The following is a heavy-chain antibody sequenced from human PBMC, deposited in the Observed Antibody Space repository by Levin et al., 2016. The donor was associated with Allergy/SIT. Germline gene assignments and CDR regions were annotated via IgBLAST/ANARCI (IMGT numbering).Heavy chain of an antibody. J-gene: IGHJ4*02. V-gene: IGHV1-69*13. D-gene: IGHD3/OR15-3a*01. CDR3: ARDQDFPIMISD. Sequence: SVKVSCKASGGTFSSYAISWVRQAPGQGLEWMGGIIPIFGTAKYAQKFQGRVTITADESTSTAYMELSSLRSEDTAVYYCARDQDFPIMISDWGQGTLVTVSS. CDR1: GGTFSSYA. CDR2: IIPIFGTA.